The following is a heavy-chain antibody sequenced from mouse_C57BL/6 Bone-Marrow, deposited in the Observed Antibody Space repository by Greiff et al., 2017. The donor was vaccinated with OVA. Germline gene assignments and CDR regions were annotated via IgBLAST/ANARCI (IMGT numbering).Heavy chain of an antibody. CDR2: IRNKANGYTT. Sequence: EVQGVESGGGLVQPGASLRLSCAASGFTFTDYYMSWVRQPPGKAPEWLALIRNKANGYTTEYTASVKGRFTISRDNSQNILYLQMNTLRAEDSATYYCVKAVAYGSSYGYAMDYWGQGTSVTVSS. D-gene: IGHD1-1*01. CDR1: GFTFTDYY. CDR3: VKAVAYGSSYGYAMDY. V-gene: IGHV7-4*01. J-gene: IGHJ4*01.